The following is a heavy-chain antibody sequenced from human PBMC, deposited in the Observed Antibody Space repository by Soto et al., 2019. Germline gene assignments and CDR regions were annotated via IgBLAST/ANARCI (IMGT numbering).Heavy chain of an antibody. Sequence: SETLSLTCAVSGGSISSSDWWSWFRQPPGKGLEWIGEIYHGGTTNYNPSLRSRVIISVDRSKNQFSLRLNSVSAADTAVYYCAKSAGGNSFFNYWGQGTLVTV. CDR3: AKSAGGNSFFNY. J-gene: IGHJ4*02. V-gene: IGHV4-4*02. D-gene: IGHD2-21*02. CDR2: IYHGGTT. CDR1: GGSISSSDW.